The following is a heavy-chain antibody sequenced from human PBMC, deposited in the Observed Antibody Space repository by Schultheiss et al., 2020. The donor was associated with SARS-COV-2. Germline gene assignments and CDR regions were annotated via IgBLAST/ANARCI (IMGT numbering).Heavy chain of an antibody. Sequence: SVKVSCKASGGTFSSYAITWVRQAPGQGLECLGGIIPMFGVADYAQKFQDRVTITADESTTTAYMELGSLRSEDTAVYYCARDSGYGGNYYYGMDVWGQGTTVTVSS. V-gene: IGHV1-69*13. J-gene: IGHJ6*02. CDR3: ARDSGYGGNYYYGMDV. CDR1: GGTFSSYA. D-gene: IGHD4-23*01. CDR2: IIPMFGVA.